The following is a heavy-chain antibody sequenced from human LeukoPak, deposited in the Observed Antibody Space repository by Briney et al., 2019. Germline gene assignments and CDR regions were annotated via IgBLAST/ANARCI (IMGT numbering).Heavy chain of an antibody. CDR3: AREETFHYGSGSNFDY. D-gene: IGHD3-10*01. V-gene: IGHV3-74*01. CDR1: GFTFSSYW. J-gene: IGHJ4*02. CDR2: INSDGSST. Sequence: GSLRLSCAASGFTFSSYWMHWVRQAPGKGLVWVSRINSDGSSTGYADSVKGRFTISRDNAKNTLYLQMNSLRAEDTAVYYCAREETFHYGSGSNFDYWGQGSQVTVSS.